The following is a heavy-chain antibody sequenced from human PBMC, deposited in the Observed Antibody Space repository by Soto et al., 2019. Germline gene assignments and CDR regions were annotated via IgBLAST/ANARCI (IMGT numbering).Heavy chain of an antibody. CDR1: GGSISSSSYY. CDR2: IYYSGST. D-gene: IGHD5-12*01. Sequence: SETLSLTCTVSGGSISSSSYYWGWIRQPPGKGLEWIGSIYYSGSTYYNPSLKSRVTISVDTSKNQFSLKLSSVTAADTAVYYCARKSGYDTYYFDYWGQGTLVTVSS. J-gene: IGHJ4*02. V-gene: IGHV4-39*01. CDR3: ARKSGYDTYYFDY.